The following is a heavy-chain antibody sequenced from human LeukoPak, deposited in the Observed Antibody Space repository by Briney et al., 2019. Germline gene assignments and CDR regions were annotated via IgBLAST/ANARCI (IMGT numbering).Heavy chain of an antibody. CDR1: GFTFSSTY. Sequence: GSLRLSCAASGFTFSSTYMSWVRQAPGKGLEWVSVIYSGGNIYYIDSVKGRFTISRDTSKNTLYLQMNSLRAEDTAVYFCASRHCSGGGCYFAGADPFDYWGQGTLVTVSS. CDR2: IYSGGNI. CDR3: ASRHCSGGGCYFAGADPFDY. D-gene: IGHD2-15*01. J-gene: IGHJ4*02. V-gene: IGHV3-53*01.